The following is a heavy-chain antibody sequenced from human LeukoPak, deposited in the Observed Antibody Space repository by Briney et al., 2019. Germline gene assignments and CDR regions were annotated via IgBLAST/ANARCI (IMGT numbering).Heavy chain of an antibody. CDR2: INPSGVST. Sequence: AAVKVSCKASGYTFTSYYMHWVRQAPGQGLEWMGIINPSGVSTSYAQKFQGRVTMTRDTSTSTVYMELSSLRSEDTAVYFCARGIVVANFDYWGQGTLVTVSS. CDR1: GYTFTSYY. J-gene: IGHJ4*02. D-gene: IGHD6-19*01. CDR3: ARGIVVANFDY. V-gene: IGHV1-46*01.